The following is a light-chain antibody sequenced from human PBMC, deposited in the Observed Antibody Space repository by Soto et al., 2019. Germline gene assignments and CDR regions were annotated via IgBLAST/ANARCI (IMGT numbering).Light chain of an antibody. Sequence: QSALTQPASVSGSPGQSITISCTGTSSDVGAYNHVSWYQHHPGKAPKLMIYDVSNRPSGVSNRFSGSKSGYTASLTISGLQTEDEADYYCTSYTTIGTLDLFGTGTKVTVL. V-gene: IGLV2-14*01. J-gene: IGLJ1*01. CDR1: SSDVGAYNH. CDR2: DVS. CDR3: TSYTTIGTLDL.